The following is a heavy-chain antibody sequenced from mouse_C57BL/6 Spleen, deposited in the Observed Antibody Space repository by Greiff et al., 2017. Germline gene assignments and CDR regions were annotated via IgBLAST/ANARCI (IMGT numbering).Heavy chain of an antibody. CDR2: IDPETGGT. D-gene: IGHD2-4*01. J-gene: IGHJ3*01. CDR1: GYTFTDYE. CDR3: TRSYYDYDVSWVAY. Sequence: QVQLKESGAELVRPGASVTLSCKASGYTFTDYEMHWVKQTPVHGLEWIGAIDPETGGTAYNQKFKGKAILTADKSSSTAYMELRSLTSEDSAVYYCTRSYYDYDVSWVAYWGQGTLVTVSA. V-gene: IGHV1-15*01.